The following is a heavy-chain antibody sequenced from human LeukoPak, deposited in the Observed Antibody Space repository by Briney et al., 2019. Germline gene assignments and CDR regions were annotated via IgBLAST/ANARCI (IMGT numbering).Heavy chain of an antibody. Sequence: SETLSLTCAVYGGSFSGYYWSWIRQPPGKGLEWIGEINHSGSTNYNPSLKSRVTISVDTSKNQFSLKLSSVTAADTAVYYCARVFRLWGMEGDPWTFDVWGPGTMVIVSS. CDR1: GGSFSGYY. J-gene: IGHJ3*01. D-gene: IGHD2-21*01. CDR3: ARVFRLWGMEGDPWTFDV. CDR2: INHSGST. V-gene: IGHV4-34*01.